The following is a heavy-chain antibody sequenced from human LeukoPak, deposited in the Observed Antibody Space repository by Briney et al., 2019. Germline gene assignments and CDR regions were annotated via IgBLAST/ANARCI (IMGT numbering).Heavy chain of an antibody. V-gene: IGHV3-23*01. Sequence: GGSLRLFCTGSGFSFSNYVISWVGQAPGKRLEWVLGISDSGDDTEYADSVKGPFTNSTDNSKNTLFLQMNILRVEDTAVYYCVKVGGGGGWYWSPWGQGTLVTVSS. D-gene: IGHD6-19*01. CDR1: GFSFSNYV. J-gene: IGHJ5*02. CDR2: ISDSGDDT. CDR3: VKVGGGGGWYWSP.